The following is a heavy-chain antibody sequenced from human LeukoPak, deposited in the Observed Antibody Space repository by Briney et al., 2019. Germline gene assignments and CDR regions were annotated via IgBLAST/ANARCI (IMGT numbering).Heavy chain of an antibody. CDR2: IRHDGSIK. Sequence: GVSLRLSCAASGIILSAYGMYWVRQAPGKGLEWVAFIRHDGSIKNYADSVKGRSTISRDNSKNTLYLQMNSLRAEDTAVYYCAKDSLADIDYWGQGTLVTVSS. CDR3: AKDSLADIDY. J-gene: IGHJ4*02. D-gene: IGHD3-16*01. V-gene: IGHV3-30*02. CDR1: GIILSAYG.